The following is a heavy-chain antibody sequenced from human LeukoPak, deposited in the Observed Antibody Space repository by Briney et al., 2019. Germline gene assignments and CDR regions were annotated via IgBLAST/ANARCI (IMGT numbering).Heavy chain of an antibody. V-gene: IGHV1-2*02. CDR1: GYTFTGYY. D-gene: IGHD3-10*02. CDR3: ARVSIVRGVIIVGDY. Sequence: ASVKVSCKASGYTFTGYYMHWVRQAPGQGLEWMGWINPNSGGTNYAQKFQGRVTMTRDTSISTAYMKLSRLRSDDTAVYYCARVSIVRGVIIVGDYWGQGTLVTVSS. J-gene: IGHJ4*02. CDR2: INPNSGGT.